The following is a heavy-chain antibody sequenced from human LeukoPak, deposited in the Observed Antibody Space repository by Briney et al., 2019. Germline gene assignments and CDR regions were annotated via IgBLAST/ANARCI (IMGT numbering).Heavy chain of an antibody. Sequence: ASVKVSCKASGGTFSSYAISWVRQAPGQGLEWMGGIIPIFGTANYAQKFQGRVTITADESTSTAYMELSSLRSEDTAVYYCARDRDRGMDVWGQGTTVTVSS. D-gene: IGHD2-15*01. CDR1: GGTFSSYA. CDR2: IIPIFGTA. CDR3: ARDRDRGMDV. V-gene: IGHV1-69*13. J-gene: IGHJ6*02.